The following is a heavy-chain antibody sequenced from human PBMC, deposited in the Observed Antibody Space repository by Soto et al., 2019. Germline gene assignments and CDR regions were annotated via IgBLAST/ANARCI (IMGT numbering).Heavy chain of an antibody. V-gene: IGHV4-39*01. CDR1: GGSISSSSYY. J-gene: IGHJ4*02. D-gene: IGHD6-13*01. CDR2: IYYSGST. Sequence: QLQLQESGPGLVKPSETLSLTCTVSGGSISSSSYYWGWIRQPPGKGLEWIGSIYYSGSTYYNPSLKSRVTISVDTSKNQFSLKLSSVTAADTAVYYCASKYSSSWAPFDYWGQGTLVTVSS. CDR3: ASKYSSSWAPFDY.